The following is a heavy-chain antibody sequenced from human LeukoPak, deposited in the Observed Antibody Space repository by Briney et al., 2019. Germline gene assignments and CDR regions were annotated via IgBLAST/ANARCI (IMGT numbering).Heavy chain of an antibody. CDR1: GGSISSYY. D-gene: IGHD2-15*01. CDR2: IYTSGST. Sequence: SETLSLTCTVSGGSISSYYWSWLRQPAGKGLEWIGRIYTSGSTNYNPSLKSRVTMSVDTSKNQFSLKLSSVTAADTAVYYCARDEDDGQWSYYFDYWGQGTLVTVSS. V-gene: IGHV4-4*07. CDR3: ARDEDDGQWSYYFDY. J-gene: IGHJ4*02.